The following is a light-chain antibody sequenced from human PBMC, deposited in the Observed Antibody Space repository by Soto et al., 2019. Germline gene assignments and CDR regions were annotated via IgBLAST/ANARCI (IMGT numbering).Light chain of an antibody. Sequence: AIRMTQSPSSFSASTGERVTINCRASQGISSYLAWYQQKPGKAPKFLIYAASTLQSGVPSRFTGSGSGTDFTLTITSLQPEDFATYYCLQVNSFPLSFGGGTKVDI. V-gene: IGKV1-8*01. CDR2: AAS. CDR3: LQVNSFPLS. J-gene: IGKJ4*01. CDR1: QGISSY.